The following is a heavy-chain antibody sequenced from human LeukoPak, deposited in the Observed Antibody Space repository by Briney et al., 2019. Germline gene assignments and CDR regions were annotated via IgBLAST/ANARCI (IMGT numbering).Heavy chain of an antibody. J-gene: IGHJ4*02. CDR1: GFTFRSYS. CDR2: INWNGGST. D-gene: IGHD3-9*01. Sequence: PGGSLRLSCATSGFTFRSYSMNWVRQAPGKGLEWVSGINWNGGSTGYADSVKGRFTISRDNAKNSLYPQMNSLRAEDTALYYCAREDYDILTGYSGITYWGQGTLVTVSS. CDR3: AREDYDILTGYSGITY. V-gene: IGHV3-20*04.